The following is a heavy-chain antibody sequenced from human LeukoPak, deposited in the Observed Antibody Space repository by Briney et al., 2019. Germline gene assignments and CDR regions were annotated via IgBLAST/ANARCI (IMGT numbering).Heavy chain of an antibody. CDR1: GYTFTGYH. CDR3: ARDTMVRGVNVFDY. D-gene: IGHD3-10*01. J-gene: IGHJ4*02. Sequence: ASVKVSCKASGYTFTGYHMRWVRQAPGQGLEWMGWISAYNGNTNYAQKLQGRVTMTTDTSTSTAYMELRSLRSDDTAVYYCARDTMVRGVNVFDYWGQGTLVTVSS. CDR2: ISAYNGNT. V-gene: IGHV1-18*04.